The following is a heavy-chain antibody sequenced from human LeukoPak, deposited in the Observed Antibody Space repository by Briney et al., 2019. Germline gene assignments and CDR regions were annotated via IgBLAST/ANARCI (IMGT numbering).Heavy chain of an antibody. V-gene: IGHV3-23*01. J-gene: IGHJ3*02. D-gene: IGHD5-24*01. CDR1: GFTFSSYG. CDR2: ISGSGGST. CDR3: ARGSIDGYNLIDAFDM. Sequence: GGSLRLSCAASGFTFSSYGMSWVRQAPGKGLEWVSAISGSGGSTYYADSVKGRFTVSRDNAKNSLYLQMNSLRAEDTAVYYCARGSIDGYNLIDAFDMWGQGTMVTVSS.